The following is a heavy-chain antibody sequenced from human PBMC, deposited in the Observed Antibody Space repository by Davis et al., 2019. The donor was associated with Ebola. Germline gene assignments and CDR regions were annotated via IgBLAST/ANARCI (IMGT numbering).Heavy chain of an antibody. J-gene: IGHJ4*02. CDR3: ARGQIGYSGRFRFDS. CDR1: GYTFTSYD. CDR2: ITPNSGYT. D-gene: IGHD5-12*01. Sequence: AASVKVTCKASGYTFTSYDLSWVRQATGHGLESLGWITPNSGYTASAQKFQGRVTMTRNTSINTAYMELSGLTSEDTALYFCARGQIGYSGRFRFDSWGQGTLVTVSS. V-gene: IGHV1-8*01.